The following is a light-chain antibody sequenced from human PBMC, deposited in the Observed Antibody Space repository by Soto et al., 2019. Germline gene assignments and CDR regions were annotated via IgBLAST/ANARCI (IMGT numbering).Light chain of an antibody. CDR2: AAS. CDR3: QNSKSAPNT. V-gene: IGKV1-27*01. Sequence: DIQMTQSPSSLSASVGDRVTITYRASQDISNYLAWYQQKPGKLPKLLIYAASTLQTDVQSRFSGSGYGTVCTITIKRVQTEDVRTHYCQNSKSAPNTLGRRPRLQIK. J-gene: IGKJ2*01. CDR1: QDISNY.